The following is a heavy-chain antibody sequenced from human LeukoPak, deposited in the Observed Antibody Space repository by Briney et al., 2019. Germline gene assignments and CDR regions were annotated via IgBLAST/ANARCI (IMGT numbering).Heavy chain of an antibody. CDR1: GGSFSAYY. Sequence: SETLSLTCAVYGGSFSAYYWSWVRQPPGKGLEWIGDINHVGNTNYDPSLKSRLTISVDTSKNQFSLKLSSVTAADTAVYYCARVGLYGSETYAALDIWGQGTLVSVSS. CDR3: ARVGLYGSETYAALDI. J-gene: IGHJ3*02. V-gene: IGHV4-34*01. D-gene: IGHD3-10*01. CDR2: INHVGNT.